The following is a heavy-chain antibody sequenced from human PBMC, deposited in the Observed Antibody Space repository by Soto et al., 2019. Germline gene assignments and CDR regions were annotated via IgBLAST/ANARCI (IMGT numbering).Heavy chain of an antibody. Sequence: VASVKVSCKVSGYTLTELSMHWVRQAPGKGLEWMGGFDPEDGETIYAQKFQGRVTMTEDTSTDTAYMELSSLRSEDTAVYYCAADLRHDYSNYPYYYYYMDVWGKGTTVTVSS. CDR3: AADLRHDYSNYPYYYYYMDV. D-gene: IGHD4-4*01. V-gene: IGHV1-24*01. CDR2: FDPEDGET. CDR1: GYTLTELS. J-gene: IGHJ6*03.